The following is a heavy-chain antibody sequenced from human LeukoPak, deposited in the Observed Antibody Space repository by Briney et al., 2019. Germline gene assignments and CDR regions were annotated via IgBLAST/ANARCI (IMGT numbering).Heavy chain of an antibody. D-gene: IGHD1-26*01. CDR3: AKDEGYSGSYYDFDY. CDR1: GFTFSSNA. J-gene: IGHJ4*02. CDR2: ISGSGGST. V-gene: IGHV3-23*01. Sequence: GGSLRLSCAASGFTFSSNAMSWVRQAPGKGLEWVSAISGSGGSTYYADSVKGRFTISRDNSKNTLYLQMNSLRAEDTAVYYCAKDEGYSGSYYDFDYWGQGTLVTVSS.